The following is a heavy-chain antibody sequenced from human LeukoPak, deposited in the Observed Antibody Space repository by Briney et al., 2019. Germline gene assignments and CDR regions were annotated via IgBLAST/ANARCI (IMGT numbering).Heavy chain of an antibody. CDR1: GFTFSSYW. Sequence: GGSLRLSCAASGFTFSSYWMHWVRQAPGKGLVWVSRINSDGSSTSYADSVKGRFTISRDNAKNTLDLQMNSLRAEDTAVYYCVTAAGLKLDAFDIWGQGTMVTVSS. J-gene: IGHJ3*02. CDR2: INSDGSST. V-gene: IGHV3-74*01. D-gene: IGHD6-13*01. CDR3: VTAAGLKLDAFDI.